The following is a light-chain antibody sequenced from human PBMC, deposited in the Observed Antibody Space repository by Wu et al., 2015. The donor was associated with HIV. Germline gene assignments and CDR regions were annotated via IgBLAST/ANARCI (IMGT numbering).Light chain of an antibody. CDR2: GAS. J-gene: IGKJ5*01. V-gene: IGKV3-15*01. CDR3: QQYGGSSPT. CDR1: QSVSGD. Sequence: EVVMTQSPATLSMSPGERVTLSCRASQSVSGDLAWYQQKPGQAPRLLIYGASTRATGIPARFSGSGSGTEFTLTISRVETDDFAIYHCQQYGGSSPTFGQGTRVDIK.